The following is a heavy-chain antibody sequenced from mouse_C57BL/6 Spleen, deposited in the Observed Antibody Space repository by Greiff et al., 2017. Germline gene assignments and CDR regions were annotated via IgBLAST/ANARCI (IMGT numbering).Heavy chain of an antibody. CDR1: GYTFTSYW. D-gene: IGHD6-2*01. J-gene: IGHJ3*01. Sequence: QVQLQQPGAELVMPGASVKLSCKASGYTFTSYWMHWVKQRPGQGLEWIGEIDPSDSYTNYNQKFKGKSTLTVDKSSSTAYMQLSSLTSEDSAVYYCARSESPWFAYWGQGTLVTVSA. CDR3: ARSESPWFAY. CDR2: IDPSDSYT. V-gene: IGHV1-69*01.